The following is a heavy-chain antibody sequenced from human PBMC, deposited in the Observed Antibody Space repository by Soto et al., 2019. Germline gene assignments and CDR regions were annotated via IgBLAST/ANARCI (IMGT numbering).Heavy chain of an antibody. Sequence: EVHLVESGGGLVQPGGSLTLSCAASGFTFGDSAIHWVRQASGKGLEWVGRIRAKPNNYATSYGDSVKGRFTISRDDSKNTAYLHMTSLKPDDRAVYFCTADLEHCSGGTCYYFYYYMDVWGKGTTVTVSS. V-gene: IGHV3-73*01. CDR1: GFTFGDSA. J-gene: IGHJ6*03. CDR3: TADLEHCSGGTCYYFYYYMDV. CDR2: IRAKPNNYAT. D-gene: IGHD2-15*01.